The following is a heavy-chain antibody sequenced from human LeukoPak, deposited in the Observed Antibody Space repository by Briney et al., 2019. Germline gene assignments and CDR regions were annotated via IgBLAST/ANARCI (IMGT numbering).Heavy chain of an antibody. CDR1: GFTFSSYC. CDR3: ARELNDFWSDHHKWFDP. D-gene: IGHD3-3*01. Sequence: GGSLRLSCAASGFTFSSYCMSWVRQAPGKGLERVANIKQDGSEKHYVESVKGRFTISRDNAKKSLYLQMNSLRAEDTAVYYCARELNDFWSDHHKWFDPWGQGTLVTVSS. J-gene: IGHJ5*02. CDR2: IKQDGSEK. V-gene: IGHV3-7*01.